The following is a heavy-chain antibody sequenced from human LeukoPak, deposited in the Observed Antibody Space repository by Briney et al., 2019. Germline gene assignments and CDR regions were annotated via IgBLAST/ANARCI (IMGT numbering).Heavy chain of an antibody. CDR2: IYYSGST. D-gene: IGHD6-19*01. V-gene: IGHV4-39*01. J-gene: IGHJ4*02. CDR1: GGSISSSSYY. CDR3: ARLGIAVADDRDY. Sequence: SETLSLTCTVSGGSISSSSYYWGWIRQPPGKGLEWIGSIYYSGSTYYNPSLKSRVTISVDTSKNQFSLKLSSVTAADTAVYYGARLGIAVADDRDYWGQGTLVTVSS.